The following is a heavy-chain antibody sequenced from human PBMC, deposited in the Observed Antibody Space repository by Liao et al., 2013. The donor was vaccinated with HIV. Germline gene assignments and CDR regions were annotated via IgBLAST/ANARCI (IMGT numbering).Heavy chain of an antibody. Sequence: QVQLQESGSGLVKPSETLSLTCTVSDGSIRSYYWSWLRQPPGKGLEWIGYIYYSGSTKYNPSLQSRVTMSLDTSKNQFSLKLTSVTAADTAVYYCARALLDSYNYYYYMDVWGKGNTVTVSS. CDR3: ARALLDSYNYYYYMDV. J-gene: IGHJ6*03. CDR2: IYYSGST. CDR1: DGSIRSYY. V-gene: IGHV4-59*01.